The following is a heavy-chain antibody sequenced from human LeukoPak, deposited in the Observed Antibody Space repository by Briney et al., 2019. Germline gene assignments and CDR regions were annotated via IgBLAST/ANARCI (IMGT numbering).Heavy chain of an antibody. J-gene: IGHJ4*02. CDR2: ISSGSNYI. D-gene: IGHD5-18*01. Sequence: GGSLRLSCAVSGFSFSSYGINWVRQAPGKGPEWVSFISSGSNYIYYADSVKGRFTTSRDNAMNSLYLQMNSLRAEDTAVYYCARAGDNTTMVTQWGQGTLVTVSS. CDR3: ARAGDNTTMVTQ. CDR1: GFSFSSYG. V-gene: IGHV3-21*04.